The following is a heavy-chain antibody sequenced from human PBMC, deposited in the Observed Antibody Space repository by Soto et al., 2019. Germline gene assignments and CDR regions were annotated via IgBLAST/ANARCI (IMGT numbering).Heavy chain of an antibody. CDR3: ARDGYCSGGSCYSVPVFDY. V-gene: IGHV3-33*01. D-gene: IGHD2-15*01. CDR1: GFTFSSYG. Sequence: QVQLVESGGGVVQPGRSLRLSCAASGFTFSSYGMHWVRQAPDKGLEWVAVIRYDGSNKYYADSVKGRFTISRDNSKNTLYLKMNSLRAEDTAVYYGARDGYCSGGSCYSVPVFDYWGQGTLVTVSP. J-gene: IGHJ4*02. CDR2: IRYDGSNK.